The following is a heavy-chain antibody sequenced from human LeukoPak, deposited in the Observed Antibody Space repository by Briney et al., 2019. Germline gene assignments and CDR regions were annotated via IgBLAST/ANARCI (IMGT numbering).Heavy chain of an antibody. D-gene: IGHD2-2*01. CDR1: GYTFTGYY. CDR3: ARGPGGTSYHFDY. J-gene: IGHJ4*02. V-gene: IGHV1-2*02. CDR2: INPNSGGT. Sequence: ASVKVSCKASGYTFTGYYMHWVRQAPGQGLEWMGWINPNSGGTNYAQKFQGRVTMTRDTSISTAYMELSRLRSDDTAVYYCARGPGGTSYHFDYWGQGTLVTVSS.